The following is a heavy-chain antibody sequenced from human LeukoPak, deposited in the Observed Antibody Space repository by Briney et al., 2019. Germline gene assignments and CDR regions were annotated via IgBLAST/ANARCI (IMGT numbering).Heavy chain of an antibody. J-gene: IGHJ4*02. V-gene: IGHV3-30*14. D-gene: IGHD2/OR15-2a*01. CDR2: ISYDGSSK. Sequence: GGSLRLSCAASGFTFSTYALHWVRQAPGKGLEWVAVISYDGSSKYYADSVKGRFTISRDTSKNTLSLQMNSLRAEDTAVYYCASLSLGHFGGQGTLVTVSS. CDR3: ASLSLGHF. CDR1: GFTFSTYA.